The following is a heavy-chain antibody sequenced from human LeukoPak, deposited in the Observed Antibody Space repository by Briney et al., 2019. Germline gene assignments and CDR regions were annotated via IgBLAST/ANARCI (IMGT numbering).Heavy chain of an antibody. CDR2: IYYSGST. Sequence: PSQTLSLTCTVSGGSISSGDYYWSWIRQPPGKGLEWIGYIYYSGSTNYNPSLKSRVTISVDPSKNQFSLKLSSVTAADTAVYYCARGPSAVGGGRIDYWGQGTLVTVSS. CDR1: GGSISSGDYY. V-gene: IGHV4-61*08. J-gene: IGHJ4*02. CDR3: ARGPSAVGGGRIDY. D-gene: IGHD2-15*01.